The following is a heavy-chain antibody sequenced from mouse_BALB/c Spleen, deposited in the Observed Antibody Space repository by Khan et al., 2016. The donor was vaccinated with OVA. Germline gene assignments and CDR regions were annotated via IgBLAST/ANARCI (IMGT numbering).Heavy chain of an antibody. CDR2: ISSGGDNT. Sequence: LVESGGGLVKPGGSLKLSCAASGFTFSSFTMSWVRQTPEKRLEWVASISSGGDNTYYPDSVKGRFTISRDNAKNNLYLQMSSLRSEDTALYYCARSNYVPFAYWGQGTLVTVSA. D-gene: IGHD1-1*02. J-gene: IGHJ3*01. CDR1: GFTFSSFT. V-gene: IGHV5-9*03. CDR3: ARSNYVPFAY.